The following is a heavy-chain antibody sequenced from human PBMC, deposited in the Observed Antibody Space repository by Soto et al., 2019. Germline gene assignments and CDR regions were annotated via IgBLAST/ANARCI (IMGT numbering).Heavy chain of an antibody. V-gene: IGHV3-48*02. CDR1: GFIFSSSG. Sequence: EVQLVESGGGLVQPGGSLRLSCAASGFIFSSSGMNWVRQAPGKGLERVSYISSSSSAIYYAVSVKGRFTISRDNAKNSLYLQMNSLRDEDTALYYCARASGSPSDYWGQGTLVTVS. J-gene: IGHJ4*02. D-gene: IGHD1-26*01. CDR3: ARASGSPSDY. CDR2: ISSSSSAI.